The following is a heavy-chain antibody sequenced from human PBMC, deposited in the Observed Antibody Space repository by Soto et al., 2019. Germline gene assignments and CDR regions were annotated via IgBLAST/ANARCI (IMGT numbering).Heavy chain of an antibody. CDR3: ARPGRIAVAGNKGDLDY. V-gene: IGHV3-30-3*01. D-gene: IGHD6-19*01. Sequence: QVQLVESGGGVVQPGRSLRLSCAASGFTFSSYAMHWVRQAPGKGLEWVAVISYDGSNKYYADSVKGRFTISRDNSKNTLYLQMNSLRAEDTAVYYCARPGRIAVAGNKGDLDYWGQGTLVTVSS. CDR2: ISYDGSNK. CDR1: GFTFSSYA. J-gene: IGHJ4*02.